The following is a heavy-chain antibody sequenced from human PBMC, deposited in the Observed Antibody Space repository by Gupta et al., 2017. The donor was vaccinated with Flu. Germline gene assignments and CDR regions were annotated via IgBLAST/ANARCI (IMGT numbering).Heavy chain of an antibody. CDR2: IIPMFETL. Sequence: QVQLVQSGAAVRTPRSSVKVSCKASGVPFSVYVISWVRRVPGQGLEWMGGIIPMFETLNYAQKFQGRVTITADRSTTTAYMELSGLRSEDTAVYYCATCLGYCSGTSWGQGTLVTVSS. CDR1: GVPFSVYV. J-gene: IGHJ4*02. D-gene: IGHD2-2*01. CDR3: ATCLGYCSGTS. V-gene: IGHV1-69*06.